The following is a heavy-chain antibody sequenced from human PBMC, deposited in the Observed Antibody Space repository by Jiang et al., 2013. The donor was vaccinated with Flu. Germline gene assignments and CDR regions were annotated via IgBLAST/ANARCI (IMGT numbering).Heavy chain of an antibody. CDR2: IYHSGST. Sequence: GSGLVKPSETLSLTCTVSRGSIISSSYYWVWIRQPPGKGLEWIGSIYHSGSTYYNPSLKSRVTMSVDTSKHQFSLNVTSLTAADTAVYYCARAQKXSGFELPFFDYWGQGGLVTVSS. CDR1: RGSIISSSYY. D-gene: IGHD5-12*01. CDR3: ARAQKXSGFELPFFDY. J-gene: IGHJ4*02. V-gene: IGHV4-39*07.